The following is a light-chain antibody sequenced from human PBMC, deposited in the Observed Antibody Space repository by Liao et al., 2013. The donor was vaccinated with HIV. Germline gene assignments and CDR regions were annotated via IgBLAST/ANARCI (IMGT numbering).Light chain of an antibody. Sequence: SYELTQSPSVSVSPGQTASITCSGDKLGDKYACWYQQKPGQSPVLVIYEDTKRPSGIPERFSGSNSGNTATLTISGTQAMDEADYYCQAWDSSTDVVFG. CDR3: QAWDSSTDVV. CDR1: KLGDKY. V-gene: IGLV3-1*01. J-gene: IGLJ2*01. CDR2: EDT.